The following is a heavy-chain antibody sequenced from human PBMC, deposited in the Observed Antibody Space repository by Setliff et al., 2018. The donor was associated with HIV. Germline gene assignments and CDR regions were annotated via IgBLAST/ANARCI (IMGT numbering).Heavy chain of an antibody. V-gene: IGHV1-8*01. CDR3: ARAKAVGGVIITGGLDV. D-gene: IGHD3-16*02. J-gene: IGHJ6*02. CDR1: ATFTNVD. Sequence: ASVKVSCKASATFTNVDIHWLRRATGQGLEWMGWMNPNSGVSGYGQKFQGRVTMTRDTSTLTLYMELSSLTSEDTAVYYCARAKAVGGVIITGGLDVWGQGTTVTVSS. CDR2: MNPNSGVS.